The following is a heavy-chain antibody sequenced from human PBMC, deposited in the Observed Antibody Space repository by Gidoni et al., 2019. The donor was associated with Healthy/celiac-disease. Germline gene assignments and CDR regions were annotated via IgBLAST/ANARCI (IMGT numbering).Heavy chain of an antibody. CDR1: GGTFSSYA. CDR2: IIPIFGTA. V-gene: IGHV1-69*01. D-gene: IGHD2-2*01. CDR3: ARNGRWEDIVVVPAAYAPPPYYYYGMDV. J-gene: IGHJ6*02. Sequence: QVQLVQSGAEVKKPGSSVKVSCKASGGTFSSYAISWVRPAPGQGLEWMGGIIPIFGTANYAQKFQGRVTITADESTSTAYMELSSLRSEDTAVYYCARNGRWEDIVVVPAAYAPPPYYYYGMDVWGQGTTVTVSS.